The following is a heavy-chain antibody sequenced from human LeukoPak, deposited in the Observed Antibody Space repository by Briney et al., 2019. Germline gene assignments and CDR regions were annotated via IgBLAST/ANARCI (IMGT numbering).Heavy chain of an antibody. CDR1: GYSISSGYY. J-gene: IGHJ4*02. V-gene: IGHV4-38-2*01. CDR3: ARLVRSYYFDY. Sequence: PSETLSLTCAVSGYSISSGYYWGWIRQPPGKGLEWIGSIYHSGSTYYNPSLKSRVTISVDTSKNQFSLKLSSVTAADTAVYYCARLVRSYYFDYWGQGTLVTASS. CDR2: IYHSGST. D-gene: IGHD4-23*01.